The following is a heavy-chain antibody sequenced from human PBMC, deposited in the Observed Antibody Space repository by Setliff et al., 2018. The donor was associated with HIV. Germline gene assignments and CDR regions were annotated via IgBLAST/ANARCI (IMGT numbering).Heavy chain of an antibody. J-gene: IGHJ5*02. Sequence: ASVKVSCKASGYTFLNYDINWLRQAPGQGLEWMGRLTPHSGDTISADRFQGRLVMTTNTSTTTAFMELSSLRSDDTALYFCARGWGLWFGQLSILLLDPWGQGTLVTVSS. CDR1: GYTFLNYD. V-gene: IGHV1-8*01. CDR3: ARGWGLWFGQLSILLLDP. D-gene: IGHD3-10*01. CDR2: LTPHSGDT.